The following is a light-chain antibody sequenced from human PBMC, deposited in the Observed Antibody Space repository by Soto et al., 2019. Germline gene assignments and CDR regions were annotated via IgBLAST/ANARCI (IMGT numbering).Light chain of an antibody. Sequence: EVVLTQSPGTLSLSPGERATLSCRASESVSSSFLTWYQQKPGQAPRLLIYRTSNRVTGIPDRFRGSGSGTDFTLTISRLEPEDFAVYFCQHYGNSLWTFGQGTKV. J-gene: IGKJ1*01. CDR2: RTS. V-gene: IGKV3-20*01. CDR1: ESVSSSF. CDR3: QHYGNSLWT.